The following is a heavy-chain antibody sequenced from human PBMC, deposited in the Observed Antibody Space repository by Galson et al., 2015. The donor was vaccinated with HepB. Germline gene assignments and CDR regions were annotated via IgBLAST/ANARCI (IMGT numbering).Heavy chain of an antibody. D-gene: IGHD6-13*01. Sequence: SLRLSCAASGFTFSRYSMNWVRQAPGKGLEWVSTLSGSGGSTYYADSVKGRFTISRDNSKNTLYLQVKSLRAEDTAVYYCAKGHYLSLYSSIWYFDFWGQGILVTVSS. V-gene: IGHV3-23*01. CDR2: LSGSGGST. J-gene: IGHJ4*02. CDR3: AKGHYLSLYSSIWYFDF. CDR1: GFTFSRYS.